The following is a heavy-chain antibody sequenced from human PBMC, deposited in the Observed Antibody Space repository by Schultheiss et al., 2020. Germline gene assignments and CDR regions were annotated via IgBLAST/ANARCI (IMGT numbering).Heavy chain of an antibody. Sequence: SVKVSCKASGGTFSSYTISWVRQAPGQGLEWMGRIIPILGIANYAQKFQGRVTITADKSTSTAYMELSSLRSEDTAVYYCARDKPHCGGDCYTSDYWGQGTLVTVSS. CDR1: GGTFSSYT. D-gene: IGHD2-21*02. V-gene: IGHV1-69*04. CDR3: ARDKPHCGGDCYTSDY. CDR2: IIPILGIA. J-gene: IGHJ4*02.